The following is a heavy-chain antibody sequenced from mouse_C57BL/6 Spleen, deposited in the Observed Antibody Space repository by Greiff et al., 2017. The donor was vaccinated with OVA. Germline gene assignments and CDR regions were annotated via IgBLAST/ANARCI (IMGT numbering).Heavy chain of an antibody. CDR1: GFNIKDYY. CDR3: TKITTVVAPGAMDY. CDR2: IDPEDGDT. V-gene: IGHV14-1*01. J-gene: IGHJ4*01. Sequence: EVQLQQSGAELVRPGASVKLSCTASGFNIKDYYMHWVKQRPEQGLEWIGRIDPEDGDTEYAPKFQGKATMTADTSSNTAYLQLSSLTSEDTAVYYCTKITTVVAPGAMDYWGQGTSVTVSS. D-gene: IGHD1-1*01.